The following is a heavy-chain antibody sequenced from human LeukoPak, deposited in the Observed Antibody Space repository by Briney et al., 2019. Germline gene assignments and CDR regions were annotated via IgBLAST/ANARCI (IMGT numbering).Heavy chain of an antibody. V-gene: IGHV1-18*01. CDR3: ARGYDSSGYISQVAEYFQH. CDR2: ISAYNGNT. J-gene: IGHJ1*01. CDR1: GYTFTSYG. Sequence: ASVKVSCKASGYTFTSYGISWVRQAPGQGLEWMGWISAYNGNTNYAQKLQARVTMTTDTSTSTAYMELRSLRSDDTAVYYCARGYDSSGYISQVAEYFQHWGQGTLVTVSS. D-gene: IGHD3-22*01.